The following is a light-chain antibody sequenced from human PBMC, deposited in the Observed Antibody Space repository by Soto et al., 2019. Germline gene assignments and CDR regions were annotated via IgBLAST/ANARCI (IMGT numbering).Light chain of an antibody. J-gene: IGLJ1*01. Sequence: SYELTQPPSVSVSPGQTASITCSGDKLGDKYACWYQQKPGQSPVLVIYQDSKRPSGIPERFSGSNSGNTATLPISGTQAMDEADYYCQAWDSSTGVFGTGTNVTVL. CDR3: QAWDSSTGV. V-gene: IGLV3-1*01. CDR2: QDS. CDR1: KLGDKY.